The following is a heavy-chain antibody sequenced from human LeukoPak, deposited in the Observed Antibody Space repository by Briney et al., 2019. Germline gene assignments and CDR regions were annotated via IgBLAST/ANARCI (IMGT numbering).Heavy chain of an antibody. J-gene: IGHJ4*02. CDR3: ARLSVGASRGYFDY. CDR1: GYTFTGYY. Sequence: GASVKVSCKASGYTFTGYYMHWVRQAPGQGVEWMGRINPNSGGTNYAQKFQGRVTMTRDTSISTAYMELSRLRSDDTAVYYCARLSVGASRGYFDYWGQGTLVTVSS. D-gene: IGHD1-26*01. V-gene: IGHV1-2*06. CDR2: INPNSGGT.